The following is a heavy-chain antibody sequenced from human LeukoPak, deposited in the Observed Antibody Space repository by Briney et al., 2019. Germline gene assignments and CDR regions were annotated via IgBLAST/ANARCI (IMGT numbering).Heavy chain of an antibody. J-gene: IGHJ4*02. D-gene: IGHD3-22*01. CDR1: GFSFSSYG. Sequence: GGSLRLSCAVSGFSFSSYGMHWVRQAPGKGLEWVAVIWYDGSNENYADSVKGRFTISRDNSKNTLYLQMNSLRAEDTAVYFCARGSSSGYSIDYWGQGTLATVSS. CDR2: IWYDGSNE. V-gene: IGHV3-33*01. CDR3: ARGSSSGYSIDY.